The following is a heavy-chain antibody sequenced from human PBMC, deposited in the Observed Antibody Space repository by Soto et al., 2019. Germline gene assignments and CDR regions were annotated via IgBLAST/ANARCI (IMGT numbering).Heavy chain of an antibody. V-gene: IGHV1-18*01. CDR1: GYTFTSYG. J-gene: IGHJ6*02. Sequence: GASVKVSCKASGYTFTSYGISWVRQAPGQGLEWMGWISAYNGNTNYAQKLQGRATMTTATSTSTAYMELRGLRSDDTAVYYCARDPVRGYSGYGYYYGMDVWGQGTTVTVSS. D-gene: IGHD5-12*01. CDR2: ISAYNGNT. CDR3: ARDPVRGYSGYGYYYGMDV.